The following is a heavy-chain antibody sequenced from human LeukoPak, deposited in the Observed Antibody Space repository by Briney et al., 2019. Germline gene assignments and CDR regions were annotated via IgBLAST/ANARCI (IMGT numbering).Heavy chain of an antibody. Sequence: GGSLRLSCEDSEFTFSSYWMHWVRQAPGKGLEWVSYISSSSSTIYYADSVKGRFTISRDNAKNSLYLQMNSLRAEDTAVYYCARDGELLRIGGFDYWGQGTLVTVSS. J-gene: IGHJ4*02. D-gene: IGHD1-26*01. CDR3: ARDGELLRIGGFDY. CDR1: EFTFSSYW. CDR2: ISSSSSTI. V-gene: IGHV3-48*01.